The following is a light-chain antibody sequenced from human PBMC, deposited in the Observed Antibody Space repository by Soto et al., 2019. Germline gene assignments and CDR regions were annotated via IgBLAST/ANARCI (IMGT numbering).Light chain of an antibody. CDR2: DVI. Sequence: QSALTQPASVSGSPGQSITISCTGTSSDVGGYNFVSWYQHHPGKAPKLILYDVINRPSGVSTRFSASESGNTASLTISGLQTADEAYYYCSSSTNSPYYVFGTGTKVTVL. V-gene: IGLV2-14*01. CDR1: SSDVGGYNF. CDR3: SSSTNSPYYV. J-gene: IGLJ1*01.